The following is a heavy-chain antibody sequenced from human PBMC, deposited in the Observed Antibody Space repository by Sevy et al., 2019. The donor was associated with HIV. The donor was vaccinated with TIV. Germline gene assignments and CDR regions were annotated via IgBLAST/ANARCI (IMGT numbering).Heavy chain of an antibody. CDR2: ISYDGSNK. CDR3: ARDGMRPTYYDFWSGYQTLYGMDV. V-gene: IGHV3-30-3*01. CDR1: GFTFSSYA. D-gene: IGHD3-3*01. Sequence: GGYLRLSCAASGFTFSSYAMHWVRQAPGKGLEWVAVISYDGSNKYYADSVKGRFTISRDNSKNTLYLQMNSLRAEDTAVYYCARDGMRPTYYDFWSGYQTLYGMDVWGQGTTVTVSS. J-gene: IGHJ6*02.